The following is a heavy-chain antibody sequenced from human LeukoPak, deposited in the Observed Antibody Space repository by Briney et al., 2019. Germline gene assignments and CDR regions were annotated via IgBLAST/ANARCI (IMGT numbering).Heavy chain of an antibody. Sequence: GESLRISCKGSGYSFTNYWIGWVRHMPGKGLEWMGIIYPGDSDTRYSPSFQGQVTISADKSISTAYLQWSSLKASDTAMYYCARHGCSTTSCAQFDPWGQGTLVTVSS. CDR1: GYSFTNYW. D-gene: IGHD2-2*01. CDR2: IYPGDSDT. CDR3: ARHGCSTTSCAQFDP. J-gene: IGHJ5*02. V-gene: IGHV5-51*01.